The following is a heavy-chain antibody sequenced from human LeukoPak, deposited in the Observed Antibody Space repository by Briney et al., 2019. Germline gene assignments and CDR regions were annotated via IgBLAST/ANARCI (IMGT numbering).Heavy chain of an antibody. Sequence: SETLSLTCTVSGGSISSSSYYWGWIRQPPGKGLEWIGSIYYSGSTYYNPSLKSRVTISVDTSKNQFSLKLSSVTAADTAVYYCARSSVVDAEEDYWGQGTLVTVSS. V-gene: IGHV4-39*01. CDR3: ARSSVVDAEEDY. CDR1: GGSISSSSYY. CDR2: IYYSGST. D-gene: IGHD2-15*01. J-gene: IGHJ4*02.